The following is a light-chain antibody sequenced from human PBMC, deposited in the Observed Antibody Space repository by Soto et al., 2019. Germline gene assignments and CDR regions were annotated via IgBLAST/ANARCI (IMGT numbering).Light chain of an antibody. Sequence: QSALTQPASVSGSPGQSITISCTGTSSDVGGYKLVSWYQQHPGKAPKLMIYEGSKRPSGVSNRFSAFKSGNTASLTISGLQAEDEADYYCCSYAGSSTYVFGTGTKLTVL. CDR2: EGS. J-gene: IGLJ1*01. CDR1: SSDVGGYKL. V-gene: IGLV2-23*01. CDR3: CSYAGSSTYV.